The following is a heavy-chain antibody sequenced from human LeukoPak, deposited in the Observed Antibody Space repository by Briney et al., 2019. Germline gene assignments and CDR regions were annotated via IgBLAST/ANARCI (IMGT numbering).Heavy chain of an antibody. V-gene: IGHV3-23*01. CDR1: GFTFSNFA. D-gene: IGHD6-13*01. Sequence: TGGSLRLSCAASGFTFSNFAMSWVRQAPGKGLEWVSGISGGGGTTDYADSVRGRFTISRDTSMNTVYLQMNSLRAEDTALYYCAKAGSPDRNSWSGVVYWGQGTLVTVSP. CDR2: ISGGGGTT. J-gene: IGHJ4*02. CDR3: AKAGSPDRNSWSGVVY.